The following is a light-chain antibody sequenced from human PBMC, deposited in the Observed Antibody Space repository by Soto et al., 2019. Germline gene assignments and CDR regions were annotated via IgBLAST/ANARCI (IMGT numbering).Light chain of an antibody. V-gene: IGKV3-20*01. CDR3: QQYGSSPLWT. Sequence: EVVMTQSPATLSVSPGERATLSCRASHSVSSSLAWYQQKPGQAPRLLISGASSRATGIPDRFSGSGSGTDFTLTISRLEPEDFAVYYCQQYGSSPLWTFGQGTKVDIK. CDR1: HSVSSS. CDR2: GAS. J-gene: IGKJ1*01.